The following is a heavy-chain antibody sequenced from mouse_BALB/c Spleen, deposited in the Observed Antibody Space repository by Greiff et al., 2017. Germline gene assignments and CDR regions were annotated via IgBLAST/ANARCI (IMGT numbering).Heavy chain of an antibody. D-gene: IGHD2-1*01. CDR2: ISYSGST. CDR1: GYSITSDYA. V-gene: IGHV3-2*02. Sequence: EVKLQESGPGLVKPSQSLSLTCTVTGYSITSDYAWNWIRQFPGNKLEWMGYISYSGSTSYNPSLKSRISITRDTSKNQFFLQLNSVTTEDTATYYCARYGNYNAMDYWGQGTSVTVSS. J-gene: IGHJ4*01. CDR3: ARYGNYNAMDY.